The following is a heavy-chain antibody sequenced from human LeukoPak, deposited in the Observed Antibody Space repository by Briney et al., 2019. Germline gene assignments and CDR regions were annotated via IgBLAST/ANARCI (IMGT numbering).Heavy chain of an antibody. D-gene: IGHD4-17*01. Sequence: SETLSLTCTVSGVSISSYYWSWIRQPPGKGLEWIGYIYYSGSTNYNPSLKGRVTISVDRSKNQFSLRLSSVTAADTAVYYCARHYADYADPYTFDIWGQGTTVTVSS. J-gene: IGHJ3*02. V-gene: IGHV4-59*08. CDR1: GVSISSYY. CDR3: ARHYADYADPYTFDI. CDR2: IYYSGST.